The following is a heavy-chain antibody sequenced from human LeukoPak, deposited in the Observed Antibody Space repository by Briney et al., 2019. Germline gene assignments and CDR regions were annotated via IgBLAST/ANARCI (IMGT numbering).Heavy chain of an antibody. CDR3: ARGHTVTSYFDY. CDR2: ISSSSSYI. CDR1: GFTFSSYS. V-gene: IGHV3-21*01. D-gene: IGHD4-17*01. Sequence: PGGSLRLSCAASGFTFSSYSMNWVRQAPGKGLEWVSSISSSSSYIYYADSVKGRFTISGDNAKNSLYLQMNSLRAEDTAVYYCARGHTVTSYFDYWGQGTLVTVSS. J-gene: IGHJ4*02.